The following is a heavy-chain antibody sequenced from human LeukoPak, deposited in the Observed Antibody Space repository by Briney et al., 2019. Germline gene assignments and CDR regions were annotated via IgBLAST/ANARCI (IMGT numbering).Heavy chain of an antibody. CDR2: VRNKANRYTT. D-gene: IGHD4-11*01. J-gene: IGHJ5*02. CDR1: KFTFMNYA. Sequence: VGSLRLSCTASKFTFMNYAMHWVRQAPGKGLEWVARVRNKANRYTTEYAASVKGRFTISRDDSENSLYLQMDSLKTEDTAVYYCTSVTTVGWFDPWGQGTLVTVSS. CDR3: TSVTTVGWFDP. V-gene: IGHV3-72*01.